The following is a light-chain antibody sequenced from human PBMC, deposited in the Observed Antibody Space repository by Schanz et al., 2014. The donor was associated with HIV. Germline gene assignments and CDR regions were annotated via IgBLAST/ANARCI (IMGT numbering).Light chain of an antibody. CDR2: DVT. V-gene: IGLV2-14*03. CDR3: TSYLNASTIL. CDR1: NRDIGTYDF. Sequence: QSALTQPASVSGSLGQSITISCTGTNRDIGTYDFVSWYQQHPGTAPKLLIYDVTYRPSGVSNAFSGTKSGNTASLTISGLQAEDEAHYYCTSYLNASTILFGGGTKLTVL. J-gene: IGLJ2*01.